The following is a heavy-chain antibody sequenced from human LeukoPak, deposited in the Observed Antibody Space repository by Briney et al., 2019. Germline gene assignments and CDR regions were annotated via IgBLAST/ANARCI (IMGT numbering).Heavy chain of an antibody. D-gene: IGHD2-15*01. Sequence: GGSLRLSCAASGFTFSSYSMNWVRQAPGKGLEWVSAISGSGGSTYYADSVKGRFTISRDNSKNTLYLQMNSLRAEDTAVYYCAKDPGRGYCSGGSCYSGYFDYWGQGTLVTVSS. V-gene: IGHV3-23*01. CDR1: GFTFSSYS. CDR2: ISGSGGST. J-gene: IGHJ4*02. CDR3: AKDPGRGYCSGGSCYSGYFDY.